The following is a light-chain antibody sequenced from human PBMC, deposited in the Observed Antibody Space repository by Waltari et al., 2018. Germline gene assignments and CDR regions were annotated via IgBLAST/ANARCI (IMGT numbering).Light chain of an antibody. CDR2: MAS. V-gene: IGKV1-5*03. CDR1: QSVGTW. CDR3: QQYSSFST. J-gene: IGKJ2*01. Sequence: DIQMTKSPSTLSASVGDRVTISCRASQSVGTWLAWYEKKPGKAPKLLIYMASSLESVVPARFSGSASGTEFTLTISSLQPDDFATYSCQQYSSFSTFGQGTKLDI.